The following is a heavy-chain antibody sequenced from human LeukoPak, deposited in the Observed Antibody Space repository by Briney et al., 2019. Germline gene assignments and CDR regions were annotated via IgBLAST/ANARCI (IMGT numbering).Heavy chain of an antibody. CDR1: GGSISSSSYY. CDR2: IYYSGST. Sequence: SETLSLTCTVSGGSISSSSYYWSWIRQPPGKGLEWIGYIYYSGSTNYNPSLKSRVTISVDTSKNQFSLKLSSVTAADTAVYYCARLYSGSYGDYWGQGTLVTVSS. V-gene: IGHV4-61*01. D-gene: IGHD1-26*01. J-gene: IGHJ4*02. CDR3: ARLYSGSYGDY.